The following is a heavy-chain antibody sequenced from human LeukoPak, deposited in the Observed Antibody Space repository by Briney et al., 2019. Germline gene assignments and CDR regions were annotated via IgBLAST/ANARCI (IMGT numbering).Heavy chain of an antibody. V-gene: IGHV3-23*01. CDR3: AKTLLQQVVQGNTLEN. CDR2: ISGSGGSA. J-gene: IGHJ4*01. CDR1: GFTFSSYA. D-gene: IGHD1/OR15-1a*01. Sequence: GGSLRLSCAASGFTFSSYAMSWVRQAPGKGLECVSAISGSGGSAYYADSVKGRFTISRDNSKNTLYLQMNSLRAEDTAVYYCAKTLLQQVVQGNTLENLGQGTLVNVSS.